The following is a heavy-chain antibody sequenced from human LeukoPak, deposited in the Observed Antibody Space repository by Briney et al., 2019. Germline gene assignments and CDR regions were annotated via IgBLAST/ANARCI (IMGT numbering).Heavy chain of an antibody. CDR1: GFTFSSYG. D-gene: IGHD6-13*01. CDR3: AKASSSWYGNYYFDY. J-gene: IGHJ4*02. V-gene: IGHV3-30*18. Sequence: GGSLRLSCAASGFTFSSYGMHWVRQAPGKGLEWVAVISYDGSNKYYADPVKGRFTISRDNSKNTLYLQMNSLRAEDTAVYYCAKASSSWYGNYYFDYWGQGTLVTVSS. CDR2: ISYDGSNK.